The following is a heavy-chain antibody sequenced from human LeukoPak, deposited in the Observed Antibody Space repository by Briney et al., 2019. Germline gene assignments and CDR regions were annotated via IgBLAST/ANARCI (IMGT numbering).Heavy chain of an antibody. CDR1: GFTFSNYA. D-gene: IGHD2-2*01. CDR2: ISSSGGTT. CDR3: ATYCTSTTCYAADDF. V-gene: IGHV3-23*01. J-gene: IGHJ4*02. Sequence: GGSLRLSCAASGFTFSNYAMSWVRQAPGKGLERVSAISSSGGTTYYADSVEGWFTISRDNSKNTLYLQMNSLRAEDTAVYYCATYCTSTTCYAADDFWGQGTLVTVSS.